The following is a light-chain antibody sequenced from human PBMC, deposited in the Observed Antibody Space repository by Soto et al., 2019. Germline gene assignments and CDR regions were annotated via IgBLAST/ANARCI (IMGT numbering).Light chain of an antibody. CDR2: DVN. CDR1: SSDVGGYDY. V-gene: IGLV2-14*03. J-gene: IGLJ1*01. CDR3: SSYTRSSTHV. Sequence: QSALTQPASVSGSPGQSIAISCTGTSSDVGGYDYVSWYQQLPGKAPKLMIYDVNNRPSGVSNRFSGSKSGNTASLTISGLQAEDEAEYYCSSYTRSSTHVFGTGTKVTVL.